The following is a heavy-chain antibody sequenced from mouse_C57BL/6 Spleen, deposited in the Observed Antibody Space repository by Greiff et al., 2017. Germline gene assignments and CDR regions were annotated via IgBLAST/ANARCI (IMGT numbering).Heavy chain of an antibody. CDR2: INPNYGTT. J-gene: IGHJ1*03. CDR1: GYSFTDYN. Sequence: VQLQQSGPELVKPGASVKISCKASGYSFTDYNMNWVKQRNGKSLEWIGVINPNYGTTSYNQKFKGKATLTVDQSSSKAYMQLNSLTSEDSAVYYCAGYYYGSSYYWYFDVWGTGTTVTVSS. CDR3: AGYYYGSSYYWYFDV. V-gene: IGHV1-39*01. D-gene: IGHD1-1*01.